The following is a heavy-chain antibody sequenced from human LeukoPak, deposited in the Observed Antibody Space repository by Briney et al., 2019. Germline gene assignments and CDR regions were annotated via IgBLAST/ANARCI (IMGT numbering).Heavy chain of an antibody. J-gene: IGHJ6*02. CDR3: AKVGGYAQRHYYYYYGMDV. Sequence: AGGSLRLSCAASGFTFSSYAMSWVRQAPGKGLEWVSAISGSGGSTYYADSVKGRFTISRDNSKNTLYLQMNSLRAEDTAVYYCAKVGGYAQRHYYYYYGMDVWGQGTLVTVSS. D-gene: IGHD5-12*01. V-gene: IGHV3-23*01. CDR1: GFTFSSYA. CDR2: ISGSGGST.